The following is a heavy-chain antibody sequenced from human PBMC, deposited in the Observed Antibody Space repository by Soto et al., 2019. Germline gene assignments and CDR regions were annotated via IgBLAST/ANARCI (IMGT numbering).Heavy chain of an antibody. V-gene: IGHV3-30*18. D-gene: IGHD5-12*01. Sequence: QVQLVESGGGVVQPGRSLRLSCVASGFSFSTYGMHWVRQAPGKALEWVAVISYDGSNNHYADSVKGRFTISRDNSKNTLYLQMNSLRAEDTAVYYCAKELDGYNSNWGQGTLVTVSS. CDR3: AKELDGYNSN. J-gene: IGHJ4*02. CDR1: GFSFSTYG. CDR2: ISYDGSNN.